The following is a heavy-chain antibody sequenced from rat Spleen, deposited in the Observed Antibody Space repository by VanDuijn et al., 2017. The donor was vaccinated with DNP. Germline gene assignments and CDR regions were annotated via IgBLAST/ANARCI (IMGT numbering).Heavy chain of an antibody. J-gene: IGHJ2*01. CDR1: GYSITSNY. V-gene: IGHV3-1*01. D-gene: IGHD1-9*01. Sequence: EVQLQESGPGLVKPSQSLSLTCSVTGYSITSNYWGWIRKFPGNKMEWMVYISYSGSTSYNPSLKSRISITRDTSKNQFFLHLNSVTTDDTATYYCARWNYYGYNGFDYWGQGVMVTVSS. CDR3: ARWNYYGYNGFDY. CDR2: ISYSGST.